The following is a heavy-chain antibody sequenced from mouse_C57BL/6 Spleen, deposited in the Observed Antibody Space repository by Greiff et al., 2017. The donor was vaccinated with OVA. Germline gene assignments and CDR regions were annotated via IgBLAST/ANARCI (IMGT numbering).Heavy chain of an antibody. J-gene: IGHJ3*01. CDR1: GYTFTDYY. CDR2: INPNNGGT. CDR3: AIYYGLAGCAY. Sequence: EVQLQQSGPELVKPGASVKISCKASGYTFTDYYMNWVKQSHGKSLEWIGDINPNNGGTNYNQKFKGKATLTVDKSSSTAYMELRSLTSEDSAVYYFAIYYGLAGCAYWGQGTLVTVSA. D-gene: IGHD2-1*01. V-gene: IGHV1-26*01.